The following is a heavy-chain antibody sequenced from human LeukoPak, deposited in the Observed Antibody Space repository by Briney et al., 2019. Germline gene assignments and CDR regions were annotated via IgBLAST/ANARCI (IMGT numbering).Heavy chain of an antibody. CDR2: IRSSGDTM. Sequence: GGSLRLSCAASGFILSSYSMNWVRQAPGKGLELVSYIRSSGDTMYYADSVKGRFTISRDNAKNSLYLQMNSLRAEDTAVYYCARSPVVVPARSWFDPWGQGTLVTVSS. J-gene: IGHJ5*02. V-gene: IGHV3-48*04. CDR1: GFILSSYS. CDR3: ARSPVVVPARSWFDP. D-gene: IGHD2-2*01.